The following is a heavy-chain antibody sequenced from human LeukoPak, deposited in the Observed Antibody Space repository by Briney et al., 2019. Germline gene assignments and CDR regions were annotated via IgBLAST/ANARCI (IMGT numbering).Heavy chain of an antibody. CDR1: GFTFSSFW. CDR2: INGDGSKK. CDR3: AKRGVVIRVFLVGFHKEAYYFDS. D-gene: IGHD3-10*01. V-gene: IGHV3-7*03. J-gene: IGHJ4*02. Sequence: PGGSLRLSCAASGFTFSSFWMTWVRQAPGEGLEWVANINGDGSKKTYVDSVKGRFTISRDNAKNSLYLQMNSLRAEDTAVYFCAKRGVVIRVFLVGFHKEAYYFDSWGQGALVTVSS.